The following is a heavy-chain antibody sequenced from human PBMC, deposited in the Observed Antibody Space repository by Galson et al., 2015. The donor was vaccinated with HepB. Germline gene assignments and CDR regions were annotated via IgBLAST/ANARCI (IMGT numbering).Heavy chain of an antibody. CDR1: GDTFTSYY. D-gene: IGHD6-25*01. Sequence: SVKVSCKASGDTFTSYYIHWVRQAPGQGLEWMGIIGPSGGYTSYAQKLQGRVTMTRDTSTSTLYMELSSLRPEDTAVYYCAREKQGLLDYWGQGTLVTVSS. CDR3: AREKQGLLDY. V-gene: IGHV1-46*01. J-gene: IGHJ4*02. CDR2: IGPSGGYT.